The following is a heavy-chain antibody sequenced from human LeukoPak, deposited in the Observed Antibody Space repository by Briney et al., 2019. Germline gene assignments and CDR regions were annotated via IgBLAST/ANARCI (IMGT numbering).Heavy chain of an antibody. CDR2: IDSSGGYM. J-gene: IGHJ4*02. V-gene: IGHV3-21*06. CDR3: LRGDRRDY. CDR1: GFPVSINS. Sequence: PGGSLRLSCTVSGFPVSINSMSWARQAPGKGLEWVSSIDSSGGYMFYADSVKGRFIISRDNAKDSLYLQMNSLRVEDTAVYYCLRGDRRDYWGQGTLVTVSS.